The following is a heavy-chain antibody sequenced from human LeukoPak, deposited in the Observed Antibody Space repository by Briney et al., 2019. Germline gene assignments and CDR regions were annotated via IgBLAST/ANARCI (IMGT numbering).Heavy chain of an antibody. V-gene: IGHV3-30*18. CDR1: GFTFSSYG. CDR3: AKDPRENTAMVEDY. J-gene: IGHJ4*02. Sequence: GGSLRLSCAASGFTFSSYGMHWVRQAPGKGLEWVAVISYDGSNKYYADSVKGRFTISRDNSKNTLYLQMNSLRAEDTAVYYCAKDPRENTAMVEDYWGQGTLVTVSS. D-gene: IGHD5-18*01. CDR2: ISYDGSNK.